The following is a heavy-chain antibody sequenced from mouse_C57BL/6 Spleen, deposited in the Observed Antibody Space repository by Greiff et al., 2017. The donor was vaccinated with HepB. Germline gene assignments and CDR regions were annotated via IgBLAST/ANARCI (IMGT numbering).Heavy chain of an antibody. Sequence: VQLQQSGPGLVQPSQRLSITCTVSGFSFTSYGVHWVRQSPGKGLEWLGVIWSGGSTDYNAAFISRLCISKDNSKSQVFFKMISLQADDTAIDYCARTYRRVNAMDYWGQGTSVTVSS. V-gene: IGHV2-2*01. CDR1: GFSFTSYG. CDR3: ARTYRRVNAMDY. J-gene: IGHJ4*01. CDR2: IWSGGST. D-gene: IGHD2-14*01.